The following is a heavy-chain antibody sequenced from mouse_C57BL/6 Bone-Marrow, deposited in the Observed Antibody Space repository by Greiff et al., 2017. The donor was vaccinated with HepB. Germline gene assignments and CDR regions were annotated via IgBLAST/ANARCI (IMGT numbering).Heavy chain of an antibody. CDR3: ARRASGWYFDV. CDR2: IYPRSGTT. Sequence: QVQLQQSGAELARPGASVKLSCKASGYTFTSYGISWVKQRTGQGLEWIGEIYPRSGTTSYNEKFKGKATLTADKSSSTEYMEIRILTSEDSAVYFCARRASGWYFDVWGTGTTVTVSS. D-gene: IGHD3-1*01. J-gene: IGHJ1*03. CDR1: GYTFTSYG. V-gene: IGHV1-81*01.